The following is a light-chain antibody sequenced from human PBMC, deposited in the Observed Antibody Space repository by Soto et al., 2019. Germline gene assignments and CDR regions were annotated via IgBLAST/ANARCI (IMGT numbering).Light chain of an antibody. J-gene: IGLJ1*01. CDR2: EVS. Sequence: QSALTQPASVSGSPGQSITISCTGTSSDVGGYNYVSWYQQHPGKAPKLMIYEVSNRPSGVSNRFSGSNSGNTASLTISGLQAEDEAYDYCSSYTSSSIDYVFGTGTKLTVL. CDR1: SSDVGGYNY. CDR3: SSYTSSSIDYV. V-gene: IGLV2-14*01.